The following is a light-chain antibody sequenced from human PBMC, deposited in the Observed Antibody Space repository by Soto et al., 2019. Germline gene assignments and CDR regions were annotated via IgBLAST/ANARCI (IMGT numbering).Light chain of an antibody. CDR1: SSDVGGYNY. CDR2: DVS. Sequence: QSVLTQPASVSGSPGQSITISCTGTSSDVGGYNYVSWYQQHPGKAPKLMIYDVSSRPSGVSNRFSGSKSGNTASLTISGLQAEDEADYYCSSYTRSSTLYVVFAGGTKLTVL. J-gene: IGLJ2*01. CDR3: SSYTRSSTLYVV. V-gene: IGLV2-14*01.